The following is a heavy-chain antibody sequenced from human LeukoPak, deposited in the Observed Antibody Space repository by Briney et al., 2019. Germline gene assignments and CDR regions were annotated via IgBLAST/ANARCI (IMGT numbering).Heavy chain of an antibody. CDR2: IIPIFGTA. CDR3: ARVIRTSYYMDV. D-gene: IGHD1-14*01. CDR1: GGTFSSYA. V-gene: IGHV1-69*01. Sequence: ASVKVSCKASGGTFSSYAISWVRQAPGQGLEWMGGIIPIFGTANYAQKFQGRVTITADESTSTAYMELSSLRSEDTAVYYCARVIRTSYYMDVWGKGTTVTVSS. J-gene: IGHJ6*03.